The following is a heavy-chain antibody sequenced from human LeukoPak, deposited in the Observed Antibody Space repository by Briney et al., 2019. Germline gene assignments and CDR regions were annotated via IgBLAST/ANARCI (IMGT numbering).Heavy chain of an antibody. CDR2: ISSSGSTI. Sequence: GGSLRLSCAASGFTFSSYEMNWVRQAPGKGLEWASYISSSGSTIYYADSVKGRFTISRDNAKNSLYLQMNSLRAEDTAVYYCARGGCSGGSCPYYYYGMDVWGKGTTVTVSS. D-gene: IGHD2-15*01. V-gene: IGHV3-48*03. J-gene: IGHJ6*04. CDR1: GFTFSSYE. CDR3: ARGGCSGGSCPYYYYGMDV.